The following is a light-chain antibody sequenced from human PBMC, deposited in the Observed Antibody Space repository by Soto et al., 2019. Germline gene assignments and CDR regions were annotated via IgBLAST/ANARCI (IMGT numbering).Light chain of an antibody. Sequence: EIVLTQYPGTLSLSPGERGTLSCRASQNLGTFYLAWFQQKSGQAPRLLIYSASRRATGIPDRFTGSGSGTDFTLTINRVENEDFAVYFCQQYAGSTRTFGQGTKVDIK. CDR3: QQYAGSTRT. CDR2: SAS. V-gene: IGKV3-20*01. J-gene: IGKJ1*01. CDR1: QNLGTFY.